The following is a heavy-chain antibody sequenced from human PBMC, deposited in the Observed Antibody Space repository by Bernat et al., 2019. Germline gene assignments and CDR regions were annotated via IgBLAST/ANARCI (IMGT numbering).Heavy chain of an antibody. V-gene: IGHV3-11*05. CDR3: ARGTSTSAPYMDV. CDR2: ISSSSSYT. J-gene: IGHJ6*03. CDR1: GGSISSSSYY. Sequence: QLQLQESGPGLMKPSETLSLTCTVSGGSISSSSYYWGWIRQAPGKGLDWVSYISSSSSYTNYADSVKGRFTISRDNAKNSLYLQMNSLRAEDTAVYYCARGTSTSAPYMDVWGKGTTVTVSS.